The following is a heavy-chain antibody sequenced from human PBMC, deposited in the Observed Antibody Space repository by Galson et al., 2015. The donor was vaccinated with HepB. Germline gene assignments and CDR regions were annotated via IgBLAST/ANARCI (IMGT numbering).Heavy chain of an antibody. CDR3: AREPTIAVAGTYYYYGMDV. CDR1: GVSICSYS. J-gene: IGHJ6*02. D-gene: IGHD6-19*01. Sequence: ETLSLTCNVSGVSICSYSWSWIRQAAGTGLEWIGRVYSTGSTNDNPTLKSRVTMSIDKSKKQVSLRLTSVTAADTAVYYCAREPTIAVAGTYYYYGMDVWGQGTPVTVSS. V-gene: IGHV4-4*07. CDR2: VYSTGST.